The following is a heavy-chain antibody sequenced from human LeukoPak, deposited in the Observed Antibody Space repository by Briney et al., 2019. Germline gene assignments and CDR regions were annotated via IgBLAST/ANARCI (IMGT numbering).Heavy chain of an antibody. CDR1: GYTFTSYD. CDR3: ARGDGVRGVNLRYYYYYGMDV. V-gene: IGHV1-46*01. J-gene: IGHJ6*02. CDR2: INPSGGST. Sequence: ASVKVSCKASGYTFTSYDINWVRQPPGQGLEWMGIINPSGGSTSYAQKFQGRVTMTRDTSTSTVYMELSSLRSEDTAVYYCARGDGVRGVNLRYYYYYGMDVWSQGTTVTVSS. D-gene: IGHD3-10*01.